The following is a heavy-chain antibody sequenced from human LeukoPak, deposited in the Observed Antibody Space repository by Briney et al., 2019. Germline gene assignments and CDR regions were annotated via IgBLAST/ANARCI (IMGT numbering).Heavy chain of an antibody. CDR1: GGSISSYY. J-gene: IGHJ6*03. Sequence: SETLSLTCAVSGGSISSYYWNWIRQPPGKGLEWIGYIYYSGSTNYNPSLKSRVTISVDTSKNQFSLKLSSVTAADTAVYFCARGSYYSDSSGYSTYHYYYMDVWGKGTTVTVSS. CDR2: IYYSGST. CDR3: ARGSYYSDSSGYSTYHYYYMDV. V-gene: IGHV4-59*01. D-gene: IGHD3-22*01.